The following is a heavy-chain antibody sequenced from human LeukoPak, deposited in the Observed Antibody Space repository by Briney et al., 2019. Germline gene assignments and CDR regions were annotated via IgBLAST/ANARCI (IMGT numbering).Heavy chain of an antibody. CDR2: INHSGST. D-gene: IGHD3-3*01. CDR3: AREYVLRLGASY. Sequence: PSETLSLTCTVSGGSITNSGSYWTWIRQPPGKGLEWIGEINHSGSTNYNPSLKSRVTISVDTFKSQFSLKLSSVTAADTAVYYCAREYVLRLGASYWGQGTLVTVSS. V-gene: IGHV4-39*07. J-gene: IGHJ4*02. CDR1: GGSITNSGSY.